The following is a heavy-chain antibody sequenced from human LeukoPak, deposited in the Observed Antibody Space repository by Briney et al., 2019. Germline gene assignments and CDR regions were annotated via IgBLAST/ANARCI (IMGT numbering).Heavy chain of an antibody. V-gene: IGHV3-30*04. J-gene: IGHJ3*02. Sequence: PGRSLRLSCAASGFTFSSYAMHWVRQAPGKGLEWVAVISYDGSNKYYADSVKGRFTISRDNSKNTLYLQMNSLRAEDTAVYYCARGTSRRANPSGGGAFDIWGQGTMVTVSS. CDR1: GFTFSSYA. CDR3: ARGTSRRANPSGGGAFDI. D-gene: IGHD1-7*01. CDR2: ISYDGSNK.